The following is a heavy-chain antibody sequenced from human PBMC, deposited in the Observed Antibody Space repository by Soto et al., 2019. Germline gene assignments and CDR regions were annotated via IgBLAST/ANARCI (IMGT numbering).Heavy chain of an antibody. V-gene: IGHV3-49*03. CDR2: IRSKAYGGTT. CDR1: GFTFGDYA. Sequence: PGGSLRLSCTASGFTFGDYAMSWFRQAPGKWLEWVGFIRSKAYGGTTEYAASVKGRFTISRDDSKSIAYLQMYSLKTEDTAVYYCARSTQPRYFDWYSTPFDYWGQGXLVTVYS. J-gene: IGHJ4*02. CDR3: ARSTQPRYFDWYSTPFDY. D-gene: IGHD3-9*01.